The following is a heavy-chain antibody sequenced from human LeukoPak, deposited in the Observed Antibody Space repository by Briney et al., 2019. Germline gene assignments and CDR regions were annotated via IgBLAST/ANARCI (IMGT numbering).Heavy chain of an antibody. J-gene: IGHJ4*02. V-gene: IGHV3-23*01. D-gene: IGHD4-11*01. CDR3: AKDLNYGFDY. Sequence: QSGGSLRLSCAASGFTVSSNSMSWVRQAPGKGLEWVSALSGSGDKTFYADSVKGRFTIPRDNSKNTLYLQMNSLRAEDTAVYYCAKDLNYGFDYWGQGTLVTVSS. CDR1: GFTVSSNS. CDR2: LSGSGDKT.